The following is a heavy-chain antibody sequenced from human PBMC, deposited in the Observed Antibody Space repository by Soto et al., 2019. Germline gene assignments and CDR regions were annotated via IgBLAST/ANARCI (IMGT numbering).Heavy chain of an antibody. CDR2: ISYDGSNK. Sequence: GGSLRLSCAASGFTFSSDAMHWVRQAPGKGLEWVAVISYDGSNKYYADSVKGRFTISRDNSKNTLYLQMNSLRAEDTAVYYCAGVLAPDTAMDDYYYYRLAVWGQRTTVTASS. J-gene: IGHJ6*02. CDR3: AGVLAPDTAMDDYYYYRLAV. V-gene: IGHV3-30-3*01. D-gene: IGHD5-18*01. CDR1: GFTFSSDA.